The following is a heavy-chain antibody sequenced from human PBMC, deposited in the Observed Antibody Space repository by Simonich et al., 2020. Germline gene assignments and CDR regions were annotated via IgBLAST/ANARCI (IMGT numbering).Heavy chain of an antibody. Sequence: EVQLVQSGAEVKKPGESLKISCQGSGSSFTSYWIGWVRQKPGKSLEWMCILYPGDSDTRSSPTFQGQVTISADKSISTAYLQWSSLKASDTAMYYCARQLNDFDIWGQGTMVTVSS. J-gene: IGHJ3*02. CDR2: LYPGDSDT. V-gene: IGHV5-51*01. D-gene: IGHD1-1*01. CDR3: ARQLNDFDI. CDR1: GSSFTSYW.